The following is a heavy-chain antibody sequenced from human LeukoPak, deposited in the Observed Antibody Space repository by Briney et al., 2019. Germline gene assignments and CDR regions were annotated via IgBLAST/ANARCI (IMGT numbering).Heavy chain of an antibody. Sequence: ASVKVSCKASGYTFTGYYMHWVRQAPGQGLEWMGWINPNSGGTNYAQKFQGRVTMTTDTSTSTAYMELRSLRSDDTAVYYCASKAPTYGGNWLSAFDIWGQGTMVTVSS. CDR2: INPNSGGT. V-gene: IGHV1-2*02. CDR1: GYTFTGYY. D-gene: IGHD4-23*01. CDR3: ASKAPTYGGNWLSAFDI. J-gene: IGHJ3*02.